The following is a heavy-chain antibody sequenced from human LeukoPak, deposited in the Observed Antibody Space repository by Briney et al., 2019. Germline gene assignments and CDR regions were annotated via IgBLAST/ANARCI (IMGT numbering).Heavy chain of an antibody. CDR3: ARDPYNGAYSEGYYYYYMDV. CDR1: GITFSNYN. J-gene: IGHJ6*03. CDR2: ITSSSSYT. V-gene: IGHV3-21*01. D-gene: IGHD1-1*01. Sequence: PGGSLRLSCAAPGITFSNYNMNWVRQAPGKGLEWISSITSSSSYTFYADSVKGRFTISRDNAKNSLYLQMNSLRVEDMAIYYCARDPYNGAYSEGYYYYYMDVWGKGTTVTVSS.